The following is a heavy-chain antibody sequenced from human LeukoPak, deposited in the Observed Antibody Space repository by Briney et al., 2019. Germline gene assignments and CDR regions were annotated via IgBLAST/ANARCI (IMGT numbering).Heavy chain of an antibody. CDR1: GFTFSSYW. J-gene: IGHJ4*02. CDR2: INSDGSST. V-gene: IGHV3-74*01. Sequence: GGSLRLSCAASGFTFSSYWMHWVRQAPGKGLVWVSRINSDGSSTSYADSVKGRFTISRDNAKNTLYLQMNSLRAEDTAVYSCARVRRVLWFGEPSPGAFDYWGQGTLVTVSS. CDR3: ARVRRVLWFGEPSPGAFDY. D-gene: IGHD3-10*01.